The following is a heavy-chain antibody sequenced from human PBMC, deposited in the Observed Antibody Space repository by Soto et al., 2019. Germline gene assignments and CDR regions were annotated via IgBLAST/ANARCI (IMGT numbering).Heavy chain of an antibody. CDR3: AREDSQYDYFDY. D-gene: IGHD2-15*01. J-gene: IGHJ4*02. CDR1: GGSISSYY. V-gene: IGHV4-59*01. Sequence: SETLSLTCTVSGGSISSYYWNWIRQPPGKGLEWIGYVYYSGSTNYNPSLKSRVTISVDTSKNQFSLKLSSVTAADTAVYYCAREDSQYDYFDYWGQGTLVTVSS. CDR2: VYYSGST.